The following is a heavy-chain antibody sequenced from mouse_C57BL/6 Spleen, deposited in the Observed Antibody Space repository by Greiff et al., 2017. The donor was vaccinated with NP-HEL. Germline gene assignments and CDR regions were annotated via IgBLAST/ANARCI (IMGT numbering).Heavy chain of an antibody. V-gene: IGHV1-81*01. CDR3: ARDDYDYGMDY. CDR2: IYPRSGNT. Sequence: QVQLKQSGAELARPGASVKLSCKASGYTFTSYGISWVKQRTGQGLEWIGEIYPRSGNTYYNEKFKGKATLTADKSSSTAYMELRSLTSEDSAVYFCARDDYDYGMDYWGQGTSVTVSS. CDR1: GYTFTSYG. D-gene: IGHD2-4*01. J-gene: IGHJ4*01.